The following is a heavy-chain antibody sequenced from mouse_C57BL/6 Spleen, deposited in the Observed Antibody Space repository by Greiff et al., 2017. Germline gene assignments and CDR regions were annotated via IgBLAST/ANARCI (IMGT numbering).Heavy chain of an antibody. D-gene: IGHD1-1*01. CDR3: ARPNYYGSSYTPYAMDY. CDR1: GFTFSDYG. CDR2: ICIGSNTI. V-gene: IGHV5-17*01. Sequence: EVQVVESGGGLVKPGGSLKLSCAASGFTFSDYGMHWVRQAPQKGLEWVAYICIGSNTIYYADTVKGRFTISRDNAKNTLFLQMTSLRSEDTAMYYCARPNYYGSSYTPYAMDYWGQGTSVTVSS. J-gene: IGHJ4*01.